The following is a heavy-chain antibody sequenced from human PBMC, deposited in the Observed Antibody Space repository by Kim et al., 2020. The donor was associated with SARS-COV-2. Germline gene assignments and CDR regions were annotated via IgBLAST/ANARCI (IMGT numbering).Heavy chain of an antibody. CDR3: AKDTGYSYDFDS. Sequence: GGSLRLSCATSGFTFTNYAMSWVRQAPGKGLEWVSTMSGSGASTYFADSVKGRFTISRDNSKSTLFLQMNSLRAEDTAVYYCAKDTGYSYDFDSWGQGTLVTVSS. CDR1: GFTFTNYA. J-gene: IGHJ4*02. CDR2: MSGSGAST. D-gene: IGHD5-18*01. V-gene: IGHV3-23*01.